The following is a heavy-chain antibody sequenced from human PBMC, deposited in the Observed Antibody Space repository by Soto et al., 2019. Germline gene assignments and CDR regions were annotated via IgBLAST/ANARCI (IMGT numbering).Heavy chain of an antibody. CDR3: ARVRTVGLSGPPGDS. D-gene: IGHD1-1*01. CDR2: IYHTVTT. V-gene: IGHV4-38-2*01. Sequence: NPSETLSLTCDGCGYAISSGSYWAWIRQPPGKRLEWIGNIYHTVTTYYNPSLKSRVTMSVDTSKNQFSLRLSSVTAADTAVFYCARVRTVGLSGPPGDSWGQWTLVAVSS. CDR1: GYAISSGSY. J-gene: IGHJ4*02.